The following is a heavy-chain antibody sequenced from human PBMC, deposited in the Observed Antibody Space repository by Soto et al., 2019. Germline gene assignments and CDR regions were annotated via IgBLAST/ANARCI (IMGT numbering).Heavy chain of an antibody. J-gene: IGHJ4*02. Sequence: QVQLVESGGGVVQPGRSLRLSCAASGFTFSSYGMHWVRQAPGKGLEWVAVIWYDGSNKYYADSVKRRFTISRDNSKNTLYLQMNSLRAEDTAVYYCARDERSDGYSKFDYWGQGTLVTVSS. CDR3: ARDERSDGYSKFDY. CDR1: GFTFSSYG. CDR2: IWYDGSNK. V-gene: IGHV3-33*01. D-gene: IGHD2-15*01.